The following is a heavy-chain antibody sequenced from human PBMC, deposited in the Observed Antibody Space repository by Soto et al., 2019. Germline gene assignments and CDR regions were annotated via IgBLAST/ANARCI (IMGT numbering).Heavy chain of an antibody. CDR1: GGSISSSSYY. CDR3: ARPGGCTNGVYYSHFDY. CDR2: IYYSGST. D-gene: IGHD2-8*01. J-gene: IGHJ4*02. Sequence: PSETLSLTCTVSGGSISSSSYYWGWIRQPPGKGLEWIGSIYYSGSTYYNPSLKSRVTISVDTSKNQFSLKLSSVTAADTAVYYCARPGGCTNGVYYSHFDYWGQGTLVTVSS. V-gene: IGHV4-39*01.